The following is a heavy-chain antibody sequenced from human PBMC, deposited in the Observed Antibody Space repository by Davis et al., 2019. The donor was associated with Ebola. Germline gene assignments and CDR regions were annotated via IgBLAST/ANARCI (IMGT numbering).Heavy chain of an antibody. CDR2: INHSGST. V-gene: IGHV4-34*01. Sequence: MPSETLSLTCAVYGRSFSGYYWSWIRQPPGKGLEWIGEINHSGSTNYNPSLKSRVTISVDTSKNQFSLKLSSVTAADTAVYYCARARSGWDEIDAFDIWGQGTMVTVSS. J-gene: IGHJ3*02. CDR1: GRSFSGYY. D-gene: IGHD6-19*01. CDR3: ARARSGWDEIDAFDI.